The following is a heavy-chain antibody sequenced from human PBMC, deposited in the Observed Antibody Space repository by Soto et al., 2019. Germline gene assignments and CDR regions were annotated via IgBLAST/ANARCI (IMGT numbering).Heavy chain of an antibody. CDR1: GFTFSSYS. CDR2: ISSSSSYI. V-gene: IGHV3-21*01. J-gene: IGHJ4*02. Sequence: PGGSLRLSCAASGFTFSSYSMNWVRQAPGKGLEWVSSISSSSSYIYYADSVKGRFTISRDNAKNSLYLQMNSLRAEDTAVYYCARDKVRMLDFWSGSSFDYWGQGTLVTVSS. CDR3: ARDKVRMLDFWSGSSFDY. D-gene: IGHD3-3*01.